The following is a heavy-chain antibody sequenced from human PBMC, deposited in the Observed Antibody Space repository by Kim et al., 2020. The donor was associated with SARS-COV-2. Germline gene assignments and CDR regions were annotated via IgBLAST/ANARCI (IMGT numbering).Heavy chain of an antibody. J-gene: IGHJ5*01. CDR1: GFIFSNYV. Sequence: GGSLRLSCAASGFIFSNYVMTWVRQAPGKGLEWVSSIIGTGGGGTYYADSVKGRFIISRDNCNNTLYLLMNILRADDTAVYYSAKQSNYDGSAIYSWG. V-gene: IGHV3-23*01. CDR2: IIGTGGGGT. CDR3: AKQSNYDGSAIYS. D-gene: IGHD3-10*01.